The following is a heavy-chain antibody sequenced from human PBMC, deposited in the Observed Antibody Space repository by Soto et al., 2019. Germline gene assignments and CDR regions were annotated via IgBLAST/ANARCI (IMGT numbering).Heavy chain of an antibody. Sequence: VGSLRLSCAASGFTFSSYAMSWVRQAPGKGLEWVSAISGSGGSTYYADSVKGRFTISRDNSKNTLYLQMNSLRAEDTAVYYCATEPSRYSGSEQPLYYPNDYFDYWGQGTLVTVSS. CDR1: GFTFSSYA. D-gene: IGHD6-13*01. CDR2: ISGSGGST. J-gene: IGHJ4*02. CDR3: ATEPSRYSGSEQPLYYPNDYFDY. V-gene: IGHV3-23*01.